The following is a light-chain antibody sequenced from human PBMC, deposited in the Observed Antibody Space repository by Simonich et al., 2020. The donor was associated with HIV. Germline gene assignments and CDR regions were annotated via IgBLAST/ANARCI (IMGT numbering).Light chain of an antibody. J-gene: IGKJ3*01. CDR2: GAS. CDR3: QQYNNWPSPFT. V-gene: IGKV3-20*01. CDR1: QSVSSCY. Sequence: EIVLTQSPGTLSLTPGERATLSCRASQSVSSCYLAWYQHKPGQAPRLLIYGASSRATCIPDRFRGSGSGTEFTLTISSMQSKDFAVYYCQQYNNWPSPFTFGPGTKVDIK.